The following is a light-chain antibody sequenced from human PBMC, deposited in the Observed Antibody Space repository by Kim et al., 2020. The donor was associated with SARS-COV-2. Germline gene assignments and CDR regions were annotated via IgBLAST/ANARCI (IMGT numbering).Light chain of an antibody. CDR3: NSRDRNNNVL. CDR2: GKN. V-gene: IGLV3-19*01. J-gene: IGLJ2*01. CDR1: SLRSYY. Sequence: SSELTQDPAVSVALGQTVRITCQGDSLRSYYATWYQQKPGQAPIPVIYGKNNRPSGIPDRFSGSSSGNTASLTITGTQAGDEADYYCNSRDRNNNVLFGG.